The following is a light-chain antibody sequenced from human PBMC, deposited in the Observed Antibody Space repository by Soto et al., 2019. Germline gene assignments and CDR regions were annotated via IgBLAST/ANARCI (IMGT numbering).Light chain of an antibody. CDR3: LQHNSFPRT. CDR1: QGIRID. V-gene: IGKV1-17*02. CDR2: GAS. Sequence: DIQITQSPSSLSAAVGDRFTVACRASQGIRIDLGWFQQRPGTAPKRLIYGASSLPSGVPPRFSGSGSGTDFPLTISHLQHEDFANYYCLQHNSFPRTFGQGTKVDIK. J-gene: IGKJ1*01.